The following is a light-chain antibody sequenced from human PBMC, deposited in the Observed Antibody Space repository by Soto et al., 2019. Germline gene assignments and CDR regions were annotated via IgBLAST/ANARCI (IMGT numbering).Light chain of an antibody. J-gene: IGKJ4*01. CDR3: QQYHNYPVT. V-gene: IGKV1-16*02. CDR1: QGISNH. CDR2: GAS. Sequence: DIQMTQSPSSVSASVGDRVTITCRASQGISNHLAWFQQKPGKAPKSLIYGASSLQSGVPSKFSGSGSGTDFTLPISSLQPEDFATYYCQQYHNYPVTFGGGTKVEIK.